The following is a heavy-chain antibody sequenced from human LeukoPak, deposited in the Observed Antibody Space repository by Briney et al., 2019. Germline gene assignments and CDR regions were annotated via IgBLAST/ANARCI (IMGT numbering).Heavy chain of an antibody. Sequence: GASVKVSCKASGGTFSSYAISWVRQAPGQGLEWMGGIIPIFGTANYAQKFQGRVTITADESTSTAYMELSSLRSEDTAVYYCARPKDYYDSSGYLISYDYWGQGTLVTVSS. V-gene: IGHV1-69*13. CDR1: GGTFSSYA. J-gene: IGHJ4*02. D-gene: IGHD3-22*01. CDR2: IIPIFGTA. CDR3: ARPKDYYDSSGYLISYDY.